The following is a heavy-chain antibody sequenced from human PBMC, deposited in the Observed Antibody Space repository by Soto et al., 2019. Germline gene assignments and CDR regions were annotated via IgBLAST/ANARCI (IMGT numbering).Heavy chain of an antibody. D-gene: IGHD1-26*01. CDR2: SSGSGNSP. Sequence: EVQLVESGGRLVQRGGSLRLSCSDSGFIFGDHVMDWVRQAPGKGLEWVAGSSGSGNSPFFRDSVKGRFTISRDNSKNTVYLEMNNLRDEDSAMYFCARGTHSYSGSHELDAWGLGNLVTVSS. CDR3: ARGTHSYSGSHELDA. J-gene: IGHJ5*02. V-gene: IGHV3-23*04. CDR1: GFIFGDHV.